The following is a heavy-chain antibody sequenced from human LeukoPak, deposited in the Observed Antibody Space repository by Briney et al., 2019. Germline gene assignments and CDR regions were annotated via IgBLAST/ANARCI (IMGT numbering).Heavy chain of an antibody. CDR3: ARDRVDYCVGACYGYYFDY. D-gene: IGHD2-21*02. CDR1: GYIFTSYG. Sequence: ASVKVSCKASGYIFTSYGISWVRQTPGQGLEWMGWISAYNGNTDYAQNLQGRVTITTDSSTSTAYMELRSLRSDDTAVYYCARDRVDYCVGACYGYYFDYWGQGTLVTVSS. V-gene: IGHV1-18*01. J-gene: IGHJ4*02. CDR2: ISAYNGNT.